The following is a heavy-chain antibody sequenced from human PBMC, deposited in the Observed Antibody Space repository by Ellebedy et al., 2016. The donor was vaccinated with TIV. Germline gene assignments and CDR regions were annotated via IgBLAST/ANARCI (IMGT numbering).Heavy chain of an antibody. Sequence: GESLKISCAASGFIFSNYDMHWVRQAPGKGLEWVAIIWYDGYKKHYTDSVKGRVTISRDNSKNTLYLQMNSLRAEDTAVYYCATGGYSNGYGGWFDPWGQGTLVTVSS. CDR1: GFIFSNYD. CDR3: ATGGYSNGYGGWFDP. CDR2: IWYDGYKK. J-gene: IGHJ5*02. D-gene: IGHD5-18*01. V-gene: IGHV3-33*01.